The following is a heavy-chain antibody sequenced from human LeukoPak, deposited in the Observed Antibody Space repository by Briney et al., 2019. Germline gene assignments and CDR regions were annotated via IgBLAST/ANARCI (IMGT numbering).Heavy chain of an antibody. J-gene: IGHJ3*01. D-gene: IGHD1-26*01. CDR2: FDPNNGGT. Sequence: GASVKVSRKASGYTFTGYYMHWVRQAPGQGLEWMGRFDPNNGGTSYAQKFRGRVTITRDTSVSTDYMELSSLRSDDTAVYYCAHGGGSYGDVWGQGTMVAVSS. CDR3: AHGGGSYGDV. V-gene: IGHV1-2*06. CDR1: GYTFTGYY.